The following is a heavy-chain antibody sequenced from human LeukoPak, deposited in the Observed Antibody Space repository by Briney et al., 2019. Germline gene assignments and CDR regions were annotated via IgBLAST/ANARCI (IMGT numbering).Heavy chain of an antibody. CDR2: IYYSGTT. V-gene: IGHV4-39*01. CDR1: GGSISSSSYY. J-gene: IGHJ4*02. CDR3: ARRYCSSTGCLYFDY. D-gene: IGHD2-2*01. Sequence: PSETLSLTCTVSGGSISSSSYYWGWVRQPPGKGLEWVGSIYYSGTTYYDPSLKSRVTISVDTSKNQFSLKLSSVTAADTAVYYCARRYCSSTGCLYFDYWGQGALVTVSS.